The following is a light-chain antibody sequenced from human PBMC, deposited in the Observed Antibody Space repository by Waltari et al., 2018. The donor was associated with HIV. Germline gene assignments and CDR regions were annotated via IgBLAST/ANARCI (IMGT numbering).Light chain of an antibody. J-gene: IGLJ1*01. CDR3: SSYAGSTYYV. Sequence: QSALTQPPSASGSPGPSVTISCTGTSSHVGGYNDFSWYQQHPSKAPKLIIAEVINWPSGVPNRFSGSKSGNSASLTVSGLQAEDEADYYCSSYAGSTYYVFGTGTKVTVV. V-gene: IGLV2-8*01. CDR2: EVI. CDR1: SSHVGGYND.